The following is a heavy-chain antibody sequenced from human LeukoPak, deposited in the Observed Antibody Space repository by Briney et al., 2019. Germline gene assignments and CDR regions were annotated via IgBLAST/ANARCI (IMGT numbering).Heavy chain of an antibody. CDR2: IYYSGST. V-gene: IGHV4-31*03. Sequence: SQTLSLTCTVSGGSISSGGYYWSWIRQHPGKGLKWIGYIYYSGSTYYNPSLKSRVTISVDTSKNQFSLKLSSVTAADTAVYYCASLYYYDSSGYSRHGAFDIWGQGTMVTVSS. J-gene: IGHJ3*02. CDR1: GGSISSGGYY. D-gene: IGHD3-22*01. CDR3: ASLYYYDSSGYSRHGAFDI.